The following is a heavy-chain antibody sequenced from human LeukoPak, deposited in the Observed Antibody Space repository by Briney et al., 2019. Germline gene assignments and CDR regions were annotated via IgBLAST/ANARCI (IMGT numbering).Heavy chain of an antibody. J-gene: IGHJ3*02. CDR2: INPSGGST. Sequence: ASVKVSCKASGYTFTGYYMHWVRQAPGQGLEWMGIINPSGGSTSYAQKFQGRVTMTRDMSTSTVYMELSSLRSEDTAVYYCASSLIGDDAFDIWGQGTMVTVSS. CDR1: GYTFTGYY. V-gene: IGHV1-46*01. CDR3: ASSLIGDDAFDI.